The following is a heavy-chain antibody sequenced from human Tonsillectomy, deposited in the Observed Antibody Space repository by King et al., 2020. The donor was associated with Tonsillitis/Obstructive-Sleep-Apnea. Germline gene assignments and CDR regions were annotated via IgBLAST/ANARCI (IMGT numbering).Heavy chain of an antibody. D-gene: IGHD1-1*01. V-gene: IGHV1-69*01. CDR1: GGTFSSYA. Sequence: QLVQSGAEVKKPGSSVKVSCKASGGTFSSYAISWVRQAPGQGLEWMGGIIPIFGTANYAQKFQGRLTITADESTSTAYMELSSLRSEDTAVYYCATRSQLELGVAFDIWGQGTMVTVSS. CDR3: ATRSQLELGVAFDI. J-gene: IGHJ3*02. CDR2: IIPIFGTA.